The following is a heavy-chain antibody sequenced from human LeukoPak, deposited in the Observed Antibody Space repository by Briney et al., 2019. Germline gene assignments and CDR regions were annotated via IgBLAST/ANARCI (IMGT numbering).Heavy chain of an antibody. CDR1: GGSISSYY. J-gene: IGHJ4*02. CDR3: ARTEFSATSQYYFDY. D-gene: IGHD2-15*01. CDR2: IYYSGST. Sequence: NSSETLSLTCTVSGGSISSYYWSWIRQPPGKGLEWIGYIYYSGSTNYNPSLKSRVTISVDTSKNQFSLKLSSVTAADTAVYYCARTEFSATSQYYFDYWGQGTLVTVSS. V-gene: IGHV4-59*08.